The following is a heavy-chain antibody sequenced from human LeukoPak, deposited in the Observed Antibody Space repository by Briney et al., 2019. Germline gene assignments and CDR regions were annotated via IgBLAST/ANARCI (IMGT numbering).Heavy chain of an antibody. Sequence: GGSLKISCKGTGYSFTSYWIGWVRQMPGKGLEWMGIIYPGDSDTRYSPSFQGQVTISADKSISTAYLQWSSLKASDTAMYYCARQLVATGSGLIDPWGQGTLVTVSS. CDR2: IYPGDSDT. V-gene: IGHV5-51*01. J-gene: IGHJ5*02. CDR1: GYSFTSYW. CDR3: ARQLVATGSGLIDP. D-gene: IGHD5-12*01.